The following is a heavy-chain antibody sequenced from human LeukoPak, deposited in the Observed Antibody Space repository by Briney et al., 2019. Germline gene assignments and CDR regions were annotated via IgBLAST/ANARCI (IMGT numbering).Heavy chain of an antibody. CDR2: ISRNSRYI. CDR3: ATTRGLLNWFDP. D-gene: IGHD1-26*01. J-gene: IGHJ5*02. V-gene: IGHV3-21*06. CDR1: GFTFSTYS. Sequence: GGSLRLSCAASGFTFSTYSMNWVRQAPGKGLEWVSSISRNSRYIYYADSMRGRFTISRDNAKNSLYLQMNSLRAEDTAVYYCATTRGLLNWFDPWGQGTLVTVSS.